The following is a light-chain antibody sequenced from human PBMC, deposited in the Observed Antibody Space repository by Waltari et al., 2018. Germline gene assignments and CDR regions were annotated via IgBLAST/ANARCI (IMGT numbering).Light chain of an antibody. J-gene: IGLJ2*01. CDR3: SSYTSRGTLV. CDR1: SSDVGGYNF. Sequence: QSALTQPASVSGSPGQSITISCTGTSSDVGGYNFVSWYQQDPGKAPTRIIYEVSNRPSGVSTRFSGSKSGNRASLTISGLQTEDEADYYCSSYTSRGTLVFGGGTKLTVL. CDR2: EVS. V-gene: IGLV2-14*01.